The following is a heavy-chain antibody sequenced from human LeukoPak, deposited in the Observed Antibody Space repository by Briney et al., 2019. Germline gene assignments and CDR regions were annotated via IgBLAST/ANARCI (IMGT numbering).Heavy chain of an antibody. V-gene: IGHV3-23*01. CDR2: ISGSGGST. D-gene: IGHD3-10*01. CDR1: GFTFSNYW. J-gene: IGHJ4*02. CDR3: AKHMVRGVNFDY. Sequence: GGSLRLSCVASGFTFSNYWMSWVRQAPGKGLEWVSAISGSGGSTYYADSVKGRFTISRDNSKNTLYLQMNSLRAEDTAVYYCAKHMVRGVNFDYWGQGTLVTVSS.